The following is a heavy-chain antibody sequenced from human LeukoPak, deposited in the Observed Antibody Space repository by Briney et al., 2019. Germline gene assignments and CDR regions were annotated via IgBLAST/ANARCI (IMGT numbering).Heavy chain of an antibody. D-gene: IGHD3-10*01. Sequence: ASVKVSCKASGYTFTGYYMHWVRQAPGQRLEWMGWINPNNGDRKYAQKFQGRVILTTDTSITTAYMELSSLISDDTAVYFCGRRGGYYDYWGQGTLVTVSS. CDR2: INPNNGDR. V-gene: IGHV1-2*02. J-gene: IGHJ4*02. CDR1: GYTFTGYY. CDR3: GRRGGYYDY.